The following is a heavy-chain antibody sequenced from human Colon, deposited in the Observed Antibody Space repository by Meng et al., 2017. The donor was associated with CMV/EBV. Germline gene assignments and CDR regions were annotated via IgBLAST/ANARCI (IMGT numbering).Heavy chain of an antibody. Sequence: CAASGFTLSPFGMHWVRQPPGRGLEWLAFIRYDGISKYYADSVKGRFNISRDNSKNMLYLQMNNLRAEDTAVYYCATFKDGVFPFDYWGQGTLVTVSS. D-gene: IGHD5-24*01. CDR3: ATFKDGVFPFDY. V-gene: IGHV3-30*02. CDR2: IRYDGISK. CDR1: GFTLSPFG. J-gene: IGHJ4*02.